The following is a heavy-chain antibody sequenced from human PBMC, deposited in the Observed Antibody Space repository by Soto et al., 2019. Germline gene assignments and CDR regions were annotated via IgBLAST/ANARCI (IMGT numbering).Heavy chain of an antibody. Sequence: PGGSLRLSCAASGFTFSSYGMHWVRQAPGKGLEWVAVIWYDGSNKYYADSVKGRFTISRDNSKNTLYLQMNSLRAEDTAVYYCARDGREQWLVQGPQDWFDPWGQGTLVTVSS. J-gene: IGHJ5*02. D-gene: IGHD6-19*01. V-gene: IGHV3-33*01. CDR2: IWYDGSNK. CDR3: ARDGREQWLVQGPQDWFDP. CDR1: GFTFSSYG.